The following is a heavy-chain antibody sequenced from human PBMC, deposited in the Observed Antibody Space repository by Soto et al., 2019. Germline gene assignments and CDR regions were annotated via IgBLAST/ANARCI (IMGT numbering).Heavy chain of an antibody. CDR1: RGSFNGYY. CDR2: INHSGST. V-gene: IGHV4-34*01. J-gene: IGHJ5*02. CDR3: SRFVVGAPSRVKSWFDL. Sequence: PSDSMSLTCALYRGSFNGYYMSGIRQPPGKRLEWYGEINHSGSTNYNPSLKSRVTISVDTSKNHFSLKLSPVTAEGTAVYYCSRFVVGAPSRVKSWFDLRGQGPLVTVSS. D-gene: IGHD1-26*01.